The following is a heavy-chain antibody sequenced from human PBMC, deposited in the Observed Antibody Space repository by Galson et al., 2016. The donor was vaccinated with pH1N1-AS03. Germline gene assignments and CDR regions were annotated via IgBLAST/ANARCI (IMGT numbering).Heavy chain of an antibody. J-gene: IGHJ4*02. Sequence: SETLSLTCAVSGYSISSGYYWAWIRQPPGKGLEWIASIHRNGNSYYNTPLKSRVTISADIPNNRFSLTLTSVTAADPAVYYCARDLEGASGSLDVDYWGQGTLVTVSS. D-gene: IGHD3-10*01. V-gene: IGHV4-38-2*02. CDR3: ARDLEGASGSLDVDY. CDR1: GYSISSGYY. CDR2: IHRNGNS.